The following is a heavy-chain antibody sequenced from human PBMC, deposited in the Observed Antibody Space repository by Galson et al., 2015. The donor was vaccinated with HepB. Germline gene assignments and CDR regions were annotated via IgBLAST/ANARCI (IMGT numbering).Heavy chain of an antibody. J-gene: IGHJ4*02. D-gene: IGHD3-22*01. CDR2: ISSSSSYI. Sequence: SLRLSCAASGFTFSSYSMNWVRQAPGKGLEWVSSISSSSSYIYYADSVKGRFTISRDNAKNSLYLQMNSLRAEDTAVYYCARDLFFTDSSGYPGHWGQGTLVTVSS. CDR3: ARDLFFTDSSGYPGH. CDR1: GFTFSSYS. V-gene: IGHV3-21*01.